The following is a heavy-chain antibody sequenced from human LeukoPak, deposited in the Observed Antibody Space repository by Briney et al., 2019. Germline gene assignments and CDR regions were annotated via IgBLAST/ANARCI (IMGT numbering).Heavy chain of an antibody. V-gene: IGHV1-8*01. J-gene: IGHJ4*02. CDR2: MNPNSGNT. CDR1: GYTFTSYD. D-gene: IGHD3-22*01. Sequence: ASVKVSCKASGYTFTSYDINWVRPAPGHGLEWMGWMNPNSGNTGYAQKFQGRVTMTRNTSISTAYMELSSLRSEDTAVYYCARGSKLFRVVVIRPFDYWGQGTLVTVSS. CDR3: ARGSKLFRVVVIRPFDY.